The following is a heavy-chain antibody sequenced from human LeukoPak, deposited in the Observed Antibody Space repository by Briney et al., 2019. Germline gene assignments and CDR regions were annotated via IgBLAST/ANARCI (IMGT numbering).Heavy chain of an antibody. Sequence: ASVKVSCKASGYTFTGYYMHWVRQAPGQGLEWMGWINPNSGGTNYAQKFQGRVTMTRDTSISTAYMELSRLRSDDTAVYYCARERTYSSSSPIYFDYWGQGTLVTVSS. J-gene: IGHJ4*02. D-gene: IGHD6-6*01. CDR2: INPNSGGT. V-gene: IGHV1-2*02. CDR3: ARERTYSSSSPIYFDY. CDR1: GYTFTGYY.